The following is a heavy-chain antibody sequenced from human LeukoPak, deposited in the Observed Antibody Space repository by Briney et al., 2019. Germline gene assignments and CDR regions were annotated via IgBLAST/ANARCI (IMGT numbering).Heavy chain of an antibody. Sequence: SETLSLTCTVSGGSISSSSYYWSWIRQPAGKGLEWIGRIYTSGSTNHNPSLKSRVTISVDTSKNQFSLKLSSVTAADTAVYYCARDAPNYYGSGSYHTDYWGQGTLVTVSS. J-gene: IGHJ4*02. CDR1: GGSISSSSYY. CDR3: ARDAPNYYGSGSYHTDY. V-gene: IGHV4-61*02. CDR2: IYTSGST. D-gene: IGHD3-10*01.